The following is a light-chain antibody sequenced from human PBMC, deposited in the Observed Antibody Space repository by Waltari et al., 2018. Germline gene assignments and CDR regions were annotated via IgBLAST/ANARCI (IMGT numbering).Light chain of an antibody. CDR2: EVS. CDR3: ISDTSSRTWV. Sequence: QSALTQPASVSGSPGQSITISCTGTSSDVGGYKYFSWYQHHPGKPPKLMIYEVSNRPSGVSNRFPGSESGNTASLTISGLQAEDEADYYCISDTSSRTWVFGGGTKVTVL. J-gene: IGLJ3*02. CDR1: SSDVGGYKY. V-gene: IGLV2-14*01.